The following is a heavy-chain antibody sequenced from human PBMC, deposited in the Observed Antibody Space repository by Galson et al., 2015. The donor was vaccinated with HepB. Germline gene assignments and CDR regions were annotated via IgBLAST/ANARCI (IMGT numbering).Heavy chain of an antibody. CDR2: ITNVGST. J-gene: IGHJ5*02. Sequence: SLRLSCAASGFTFRNYAMSWVRQAPGKGLEWVSTITNVGSTSYADSVKGRFTISRDNSKSTVYLQMNSLRAEDTAVYYCAKTLIGPNKNWFDPWGQGTLVTVSS. CDR1: GFTFRNYA. CDR3: AKTLIGPNKNWFDP. V-gene: IGHV3-23*01. D-gene: IGHD1/OR15-1a*01.